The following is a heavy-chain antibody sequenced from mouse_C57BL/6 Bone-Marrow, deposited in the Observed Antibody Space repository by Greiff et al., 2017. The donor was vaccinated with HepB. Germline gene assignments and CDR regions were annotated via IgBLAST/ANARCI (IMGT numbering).Heavy chain of an antibody. CDR3: ARGCYGSFPGPFAY. CDR1: GYSITSGYD. V-gene: IGHV3-1*01. J-gene: IGHJ3*01. CDR2: ISYSGST. Sequence: EVMLVESGPGMVKPSQSLSLTCTVTGYSITSGYDWPWIRHFPGNKLEWMGYISYSGSTNYNPSFKSRISITHDTSKNHFFLQLNSVTTEDTATYYGARGCYGSFPGPFAYWGQGTLVTVSA. D-gene: IGHD1-1*01.